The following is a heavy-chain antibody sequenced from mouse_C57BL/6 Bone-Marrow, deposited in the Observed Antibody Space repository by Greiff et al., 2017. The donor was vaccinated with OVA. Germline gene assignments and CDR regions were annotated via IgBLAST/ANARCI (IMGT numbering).Heavy chain of an antibody. CDR3: AREDYGSSGYFDV. D-gene: IGHD1-1*01. CDR1: GYTFTDYY. J-gene: IGHJ1*03. CDR2: INPNNGGT. Sequence: VQLQQSGPELVKPGASVKISCKASGYTFTDYYMNWVKQSPGQSLEWIGDINPNNGGTSYNQKFKGKATLTVDKSSSTAYLELRSLTSEDSAVYYCAREDYGSSGYFDVWGTGTTVTVSS. V-gene: IGHV1-26*01.